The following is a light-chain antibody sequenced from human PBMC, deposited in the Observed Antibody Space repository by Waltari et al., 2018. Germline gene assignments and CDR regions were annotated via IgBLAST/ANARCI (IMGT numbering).Light chain of an antibody. V-gene: IGLV2-14*03. CDR3: SSYTTTNTPHDV. J-gene: IGLJ1*01. CDR1: SSDIGGYHY. CDR2: DVY. Sequence: QSALTQPASVSGSPGQSITLSCTGSSSDIGGYHYVSWYQQHPGKAPKLIIYDVYNRPSGVSSRFSGSKSGTTASLTISGLQAEDEADYYCSSYTTTNTPHDVFGSGTRVTVL.